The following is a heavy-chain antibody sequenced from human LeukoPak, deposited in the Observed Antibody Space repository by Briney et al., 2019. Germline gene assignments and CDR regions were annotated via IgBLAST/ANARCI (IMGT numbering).Heavy chain of an antibody. CDR3: AKDIVPYYGSGSYYNN. J-gene: IGHJ4*02. D-gene: IGHD3-10*01. V-gene: IGHV3-23*01. Sequence: GGSLRLSCAASGFTFSSYAMSWVRQAPGKGLEWVSAISGSGSSTYYADSVKGRFTISRDNSKNSLYLQMNSLRAEDTALYYCAKDIVPYYGSGSYYNNWGQGTLVTVSS. CDR2: ISGSGSST. CDR1: GFTFSSYA.